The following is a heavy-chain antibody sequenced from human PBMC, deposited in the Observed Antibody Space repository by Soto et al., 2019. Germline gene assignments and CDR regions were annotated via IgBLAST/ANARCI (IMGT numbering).Heavy chain of an antibody. Sequence: GGSLRLSCAASGFTFSDHYMDWVRQAPGKGLEWVGRTRNKANSYTTEYAASVKGRFTISRDDSKNSLYLQMNSLKTEDTAVYYCARDRILPGGVTTAYFDLWGRGTLVTVSS. J-gene: IGHJ2*01. CDR1: GFTFSDHY. CDR3: ARDRILPGGVTTAYFDL. CDR2: TRNKANSYTT. V-gene: IGHV3-72*01. D-gene: IGHD3-16*01.